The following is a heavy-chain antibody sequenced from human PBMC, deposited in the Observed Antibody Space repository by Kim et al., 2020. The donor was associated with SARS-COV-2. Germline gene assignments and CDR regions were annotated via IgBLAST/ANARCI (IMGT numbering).Heavy chain of an antibody. D-gene: IGHD3-9*01. V-gene: IGHV3-23*01. CDR3: AKDIVGYYDILTCYSRSYYSYGMAG. Sequence: GGSLRLSCAASGFTFSSYAMSWVRQAPGKGLEWVAAISGSGGSTYYADSVKGRFTISRDNAKNTLYLQMNSLRAEDTAVYYCAKDIVGYYDILTCYSRSYYSYGMAGWGQGTTLTVS. CDR1: GFTFSSYA. CDR2: ISGSGGST. J-gene: IGHJ6*02.